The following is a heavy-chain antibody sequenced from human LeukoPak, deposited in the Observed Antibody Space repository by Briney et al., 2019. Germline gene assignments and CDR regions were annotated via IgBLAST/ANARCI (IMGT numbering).Heavy chain of an antibody. D-gene: IGHD3-22*01. Sequence: SQTLSLTCTVSGGSISSGDYYWSWIRQPPGKGLEWIGYIYYSGSTYYNPSLKSRVTISVDTSKNQFSLMLSSVTAADTAVYYCARDVYDSSGGAFDIWGQGTMVTVSS. CDR3: ARDVYDSSGGAFDI. CDR2: IYYSGST. CDR1: GGSISSGDYY. V-gene: IGHV4-30-4*08. J-gene: IGHJ3*02.